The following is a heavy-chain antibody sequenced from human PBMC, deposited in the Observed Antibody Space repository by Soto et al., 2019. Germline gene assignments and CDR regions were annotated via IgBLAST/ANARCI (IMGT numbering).Heavy chain of an antibody. J-gene: IGHJ4*02. CDR2: ISGSGGST. D-gene: IGHD2-15*01. CDR3: AKNSLKNPYCSGGSCPFDY. Sequence: GGSLRLSCAASGFTFSSYAMSWVRQAPGKGLEWVSAISGSGGSTYYADSVKGRFTISRDNSKNTLYLQMNSLRAEDTAVYYCAKNSLKNPYCSGGSCPFDYWGQGTLVTVSS. CDR1: GFTFSSYA. V-gene: IGHV3-23*01.